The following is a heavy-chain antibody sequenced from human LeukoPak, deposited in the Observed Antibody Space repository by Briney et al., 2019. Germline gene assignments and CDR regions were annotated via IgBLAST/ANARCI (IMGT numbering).Heavy chain of an antibody. CDR1: GGTFSSYA. CDR2: IIPIFGTA. CDR3: ARGRIAAAAVFDY. D-gene: IGHD6-13*01. V-gene: IGHV1-69*05. Sequence: SVKVSCKASGGTFSSYAISWVRQAPGQGLEWMGRIIPIFGTANYAQKFQGRVTIITDESTSTAYMELSSLRSEDTAVYYCARGRIAAAAVFDYWGQGTLVTVSS. J-gene: IGHJ4*02.